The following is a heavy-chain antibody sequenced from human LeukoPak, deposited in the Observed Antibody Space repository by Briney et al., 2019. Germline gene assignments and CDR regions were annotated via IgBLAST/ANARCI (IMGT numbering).Heavy chain of an antibody. CDR3: ARDLGASTSGGIAAAGTCWFDP. J-gene: IGHJ5*02. Sequence: GASVKVSCKASGYTFTGYYMHWVRQAPGQGLEWMGWINPNSGGTNYAQKFQGRVTMTRDTSISTAYMELSRLRSDDTAVYYCARDLGASTSGGIAAAGTCWFDPWGREPWSPSPQ. V-gene: IGHV1-2*02. CDR1: GYTFTGYY. D-gene: IGHD6-13*01. CDR2: INPNSGGT.